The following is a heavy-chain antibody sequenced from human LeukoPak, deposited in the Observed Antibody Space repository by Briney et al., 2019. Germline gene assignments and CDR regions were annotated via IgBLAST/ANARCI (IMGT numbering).Heavy chain of an antibody. D-gene: IGHD3-22*01. V-gene: IGHV1-69*04. CDR1: GGTFSSYA. CDR2: IIPILGIA. CDR3: ARERTGNYYDSSGYYFLDY. J-gene: IGHJ4*02. Sequence: SVKVSCKASGGTFSSYAISWVRQAPGQGLEWMGRIIPILGIANYAQKFQGRVTITADKSTSAAYMELSSLRSEDTAVYYCARERTGNYYDSSGYYFLDYWGQGTLVTVSS.